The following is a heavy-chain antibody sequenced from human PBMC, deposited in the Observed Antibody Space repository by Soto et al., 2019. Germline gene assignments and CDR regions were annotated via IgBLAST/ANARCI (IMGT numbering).Heavy chain of an antibody. CDR1: GFTFSSYW. D-gene: IGHD5-12*01. J-gene: IGHJ4*02. CDR2: IYSGGST. V-gene: IGHV3-53*01. Sequence: SLRLSCVASGFTFSSYWMHWVRQAPGKGLVWVSRIYSGGSTYYADSVKGRFTISRDNSKNTLYLQMNSLRAEDTAVYYCARVSEGLPDYWGQGTLVTVSS. CDR3: ARVSEGLPDY.